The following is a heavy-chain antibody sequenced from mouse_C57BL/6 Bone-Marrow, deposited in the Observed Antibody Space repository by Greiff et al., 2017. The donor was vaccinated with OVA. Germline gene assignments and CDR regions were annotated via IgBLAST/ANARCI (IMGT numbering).Heavy chain of an antibody. Sequence: VQLQQSGAELVRPGASVTLSCKASGYTFTDYEMHWVKQTPVHGLEWIGAIDPETGGTAYNQKFKGKAILTADKSSSTAYMELRSLTSEDSAVYYGTGDIWYYYGTYWYFDVWGTGTTVTVSS. CDR1: GYTFTDYE. CDR2: IDPETGGT. J-gene: IGHJ1*03. D-gene: IGHD1-1*01. V-gene: IGHV1-15*01. CDR3: TGDIWYYYGTYWYFDV.